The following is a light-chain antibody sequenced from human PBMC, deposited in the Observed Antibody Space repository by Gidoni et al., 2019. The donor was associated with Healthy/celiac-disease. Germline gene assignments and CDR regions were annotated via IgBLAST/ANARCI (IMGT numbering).Light chain of an antibody. CDR3: QQYNSWLPYT. J-gene: IGKJ2*01. V-gene: IGKV3-15*01. CDR1: QSVSSN. Sequence: EIMLSQSPATLSVSPGERATLPCRASQSVSSNLAWYQQKPGQAPRLLIYGASTRATGIPARFSGSGSGTEFTLTISSLQSEDFAVYYCQQYNSWLPYTFGQGTKLEIK. CDR2: GAS.